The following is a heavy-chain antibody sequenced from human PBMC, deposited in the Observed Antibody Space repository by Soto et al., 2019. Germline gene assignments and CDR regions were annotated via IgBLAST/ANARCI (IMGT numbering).Heavy chain of an antibody. CDR2: IYYSGST. Sequence: SETLSLTCTVSGGSISSSSYYWGWIRQPPGKGLEWIGSIYYSGSTYYNPSLKSRVTISVDTSKNQFSLKLSSVTAADTAVYYCARLQWFDAFDCSGQATIVSVSS. J-gene: IGHJ3*01. D-gene: IGHD3-22*01. CDR1: GGSISSSSYY. CDR3: ARLQWFDAFDC. V-gene: IGHV4-39*01.